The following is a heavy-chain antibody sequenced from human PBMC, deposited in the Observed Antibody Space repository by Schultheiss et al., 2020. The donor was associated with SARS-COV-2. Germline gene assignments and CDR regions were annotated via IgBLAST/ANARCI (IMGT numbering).Heavy chain of an antibody. CDR1: GGSISGYY. CDR2: INHSGST. D-gene: IGHD3-22*01. J-gene: IGHJ3*02. CDR3: ARHRRYYYDSSGYRDAFDI. Sequence: SETLSLTCTVSGGSISGYYWSWIRQPPGKGLEWIGEINHSGSTNYNPSLKSRVTISVDTSKNQFSLKLSSVTAADTAVYYCARHRRYYYDSSGYRDAFDIWGQGTMVTVSS. V-gene: IGHV4-34*01.